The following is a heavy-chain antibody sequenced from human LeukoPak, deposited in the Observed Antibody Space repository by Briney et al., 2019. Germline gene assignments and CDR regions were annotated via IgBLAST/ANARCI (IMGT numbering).Heavy chain of an antibody. D-gene: IGHD3-22*01. CDR1: GYTFTGYY. J-gene: IGHJ5*02. V-gene: IGHV1-2*02. CDR3: ARDPRDSSGYPANWFDP. Sequence: ASVKVSCKASGYTFTGYYMHWVRQAPGQGLEWMGWINPNSGGTNYAQKFQGRVTMTMDTSTSTAYMELSRLRSDDTAVYYCARDPRDSSGYPANWFDPWGQGTLVSVFS. CDR2: INPNSGGT.